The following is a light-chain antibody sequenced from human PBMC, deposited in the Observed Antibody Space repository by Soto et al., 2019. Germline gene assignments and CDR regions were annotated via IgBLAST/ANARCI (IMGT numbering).Light chain of an antibody. CDR2: AAS. CDR3: QQGYTTSFA. Sequence: DIQVTQSPSSLSASVGYRVTITCRASRSILGYLNWYQQKPGKAPKLLIYAASSLQSGVPARFSGSGSGTDFTLTISSLQLDDFATYYCQQGYTTSFAFGPGTKVDIK. CDR1: RSILGY. J-gene: IGKJ3*01. V-gene: IGKV1-39*01.